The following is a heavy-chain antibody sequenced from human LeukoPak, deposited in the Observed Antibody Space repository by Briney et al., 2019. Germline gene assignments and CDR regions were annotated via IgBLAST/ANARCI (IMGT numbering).Heavy chain of an antibody. CDR2: ISYDGSNE. CDR1: GFTFSSYG. CDR3: AKDGGGYDYFDY. D-gene: IGHD5-12*01. Sequence: PGRSLRLSCAASGFTFSSYGMHWVRQAPGKGLEWVAVISYDGSNEYYADSVKGRFTISRDNSKNTLYLQMNSLRAEDTAVYYCAKDGGGYDYFDYWGQGTLVTVSS. V-gene: IGHV3-30*18. J-gene: IGHJ4*02.